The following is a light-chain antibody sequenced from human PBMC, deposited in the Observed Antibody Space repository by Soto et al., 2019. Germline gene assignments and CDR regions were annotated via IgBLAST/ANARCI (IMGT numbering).Light chain of an antibody. CDR2: RAS. J-gene: IGKJ1*01. Sequence: IQATRCATSLSASVGVRFNITCRASQSVTIYLAWYQQRPGKAPKLLVHRASILESGVPSRFSGSGSGTEFTLTISSLQPEDFATYYCQQYNSPWTFGQGTKVDI. V-gene: IGKV1-5*03. CDR1: QSVTIY. CDR3: QQYNSPWT.